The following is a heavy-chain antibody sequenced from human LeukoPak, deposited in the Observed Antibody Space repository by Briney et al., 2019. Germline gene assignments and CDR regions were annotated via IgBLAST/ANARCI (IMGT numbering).Heavy chain of an antibody. J-gene: IGHJ4*02. D-gene: IGHD5-12*01. V-gene: IGHV4-34*01. CDR2: INHSGST. CDR1: GGSFSGYY. CDR3: ARYSGYSPIYY. Sequence: SETLSITCAVYGGSFSGYYWSWIRQPPGKGLEWIGEINHSGSTNYNPSLKSRVTISVDTSKNQFSLKLSSVTAADTAVYYCARYSGYSPIYYWGQGTLVTVSS.